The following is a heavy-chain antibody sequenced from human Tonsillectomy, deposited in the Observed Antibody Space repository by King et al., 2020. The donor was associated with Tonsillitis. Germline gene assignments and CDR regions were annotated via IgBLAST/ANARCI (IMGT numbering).Heavy chain of an antibody. D-gene: IGHD3-16*02. CDR2: IDPSDSEV. CDR1: GYRFTSYR. J-gene: IGHJ4*02. Sequence: VQLVESGAEVKAPGESLRISCKGSGYRFTSYRISWVRQMPGKGLEWMGRIDPSDSEVNYSPSFQGHVTISADQSITTAYLQWSSLRASDTAIYYCARANLGECSLAPYYGGQGPRLTVSS. CDR3: ARANLGECSLAPYY. V-gene: IGHV5-10-1*03.